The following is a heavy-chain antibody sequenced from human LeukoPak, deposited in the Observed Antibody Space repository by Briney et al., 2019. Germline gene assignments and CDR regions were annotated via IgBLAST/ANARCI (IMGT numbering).Heavy chain of an antibody. CDR2: ISSSSSYI. J-gene: IGHJ6*04. D-gene: IGHD3-10*02. V-gene: IGHV3-21*01. CDR3: AELGITMIGGV. CDR1: GFTFSSHG. Sequence: GGSLRLSCVASGFTFSSHGMNWVRQAPGKVLEWVSSISSSSSYIYYVDSVKGRFTISRDNAKNSLYLQMNSLRAEDTAVYYCAELGITMIGGVWGKGTTVTISS.